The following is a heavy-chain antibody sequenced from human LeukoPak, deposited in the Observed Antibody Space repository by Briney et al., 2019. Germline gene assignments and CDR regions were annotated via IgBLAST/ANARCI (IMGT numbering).Heavy chain of an antibody. CDR1: GFTFSSYW. Sequence: GGSLRLSCAASGFTFSSYWMHWVRQAPGKGLVWVSRINSDGSSTSYADSVKGRFTVSRDNAKSTLYLQMNSLRAEDTAVYYCARESYYGGGLTPWGQGTRVTVSS. J-gene: IGHJ5*02. D-gene: IGHD3-10*01. CDR2: INSDGSST. CDR3: ARESYYGGGLTP. V-gene: IGHV3-74*01.